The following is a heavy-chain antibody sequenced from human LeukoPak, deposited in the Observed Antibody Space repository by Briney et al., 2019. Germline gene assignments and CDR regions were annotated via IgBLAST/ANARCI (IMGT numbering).Heavy chain of an antibody. CDR2: ISWNSGSI. J-gene: IGHJ6*03. V-gene: IGHV3-9*01. CDR1: GFTFDDYA. D-gene: IGHD1-14*01. Sequence: GGSLRLSCAASGFTFDDYAMHWVRQAPGKGLEWVSGISWNSGSIGYADSVKGRFTISRDNAKNSLYLQMNSLRAEDTALYYCAKEETTRKAYYYYYYMDVWGKGTTVTISS. CDR3: AKEETTRKAYYYYYYMDV.